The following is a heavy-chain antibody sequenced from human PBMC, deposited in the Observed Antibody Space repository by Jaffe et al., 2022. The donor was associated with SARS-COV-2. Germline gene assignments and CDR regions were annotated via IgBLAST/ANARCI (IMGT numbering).Heavy chain of an antibody. Sequence: QVQLVQSGAEVKKPGASVNVSCQASGFTFTHYIIHWVRQAPGQSPEWMGWINPGNGNTKYSQKFQGGITIARDTSASTAYMELSSLRLEDTAVYYCARRGARLADALDVWGQGTMVTVSS. V-gene: IGHV1-3*01. D-gene: IGHD1-26*01. J-gene: IGHJ3*01. CDR2: INPGNGNT. CDR3: ARRGARLADALDV. CDR1: GFTFTHYI.